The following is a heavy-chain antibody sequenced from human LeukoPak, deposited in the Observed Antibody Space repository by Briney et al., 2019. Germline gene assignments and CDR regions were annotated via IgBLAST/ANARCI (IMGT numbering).Heavy chain of an antibody. CDR1: GFTFSSYA. CDR3: ARGQAETIVVHRCDGMDV. J-gene: IGHJ6*02. Sequence: PGGSLRLSCVASGFTFSSYAMSWVRQAPGKGLEWVSAISGSGGSTYYADSVKGRFTISRDNSKNTLYLQMNSLRAEDTAVYYCARGQAETIVVHRCDGMDVWGQGTTVTVSS. CDR2: ISGSGGST. V-gene: IGHV3-23*01. D-gene: IGHD3-22*01.